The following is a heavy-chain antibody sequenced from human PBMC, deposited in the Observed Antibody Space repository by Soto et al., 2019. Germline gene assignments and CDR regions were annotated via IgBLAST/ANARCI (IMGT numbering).Heavy chain of an antibody. CDR2: ISKSGGGT. J-gene: IGHJ4*02. CDR3: AKTSSLFDY. V-gene: IGHV3-23*01. CDR1: GFTFSNYA. D-gene: IGHD6-13*01. Sequence: EVQLLESGGGLVQPGGSLRLSCAASGFTFSNYAMSWVRQAPGKGLEWVSSISKSGGGTYYADSVKGRFTLSRDNSKNTLYLQMNSLKAEDPAVYSCAKTSSLFDYWGQGTLVTVSS.